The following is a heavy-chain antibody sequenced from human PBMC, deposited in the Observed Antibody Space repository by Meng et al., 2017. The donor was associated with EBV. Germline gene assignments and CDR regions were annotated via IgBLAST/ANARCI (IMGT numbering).Heavy chain of an antibody. J-gene: IGHJ4*02. Sequence: LVVQESGQRVVTGAASRSLGGTVCGGCISSGIYFWGWCRQPAGKGLGWVGSMYSRVNTYYNPSIKRGFTKSVDTFKNHYALKLRSVTAEDTGVYYCARDLGRGSRGAILDYWGQGTLVTVSS. D-gene: IGHD3-16*01. CDR2: MYSRVNT. CDR3: ARDLGRGSRGAILDY. V-gene: IGHV4-39*06. CDR1: GGCISSGIYF.